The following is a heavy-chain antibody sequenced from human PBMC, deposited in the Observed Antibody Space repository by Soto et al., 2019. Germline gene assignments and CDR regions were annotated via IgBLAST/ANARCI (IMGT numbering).Heavy chain of an antibody. V-gene: IGHV1-18*04. CDR1: GYTFISHG. CDR2: ISGKNGNT. D-gene: IGHD2-15*01. Sequence: QVQLVQSGVEVKKPGASVKVSCKASGYTFISHGISWVRQAPGQGLEWMGWISGKNGNTNYAQKLQVRVTLTTDTSTSTAYMELRSLRSDDTAVYYCARVSSSIVVVPDYGMDVWGQGTXX. J-gene: IGHJ6*02. CDR3: ARVSSSIVVVPDYGMDV.